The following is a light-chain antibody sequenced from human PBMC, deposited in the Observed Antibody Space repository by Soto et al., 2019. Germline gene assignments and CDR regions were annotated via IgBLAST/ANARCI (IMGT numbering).Light chain of an antibody. CDR3: CLYAGSSIV. V-gene: IGLV2-23*02. CDR2: EVS. CDR1: SSDVGSYNL. J-gene: IGLJ1*01. Sequence: QSVLTQPASVSGSPGQSITIAFSGTSSDVGSYNLVSCYQQHPGKAPKLMIYEVSKRHSGVSNRFSGSKSGNTASLKISGLQAEDEADYYCCLYAGSSIVFGTGTKVTVL.